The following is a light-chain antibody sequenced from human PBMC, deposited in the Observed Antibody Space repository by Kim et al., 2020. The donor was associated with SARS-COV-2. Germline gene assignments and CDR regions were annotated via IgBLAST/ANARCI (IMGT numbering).Light chain of an antibody. Sequence: QTVVTQEPSFSVSPGGTVTLTCGLRSGSVSTHDYPNWYRQTPGQAPRTLIYNTDTRSSGVPDRFSGSILGNKAALTITGAQADDESDYYCALYMGSGVYLFGPGTKVTVL. CDR3: ALYMGSGVYL. J-gene: IGLJ1*01. CDR2: NTD. V-gene: IGLV8-61*01. CDR1: SGSVSTHDY.